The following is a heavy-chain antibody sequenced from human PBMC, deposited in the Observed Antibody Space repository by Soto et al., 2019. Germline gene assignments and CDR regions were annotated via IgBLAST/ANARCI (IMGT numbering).Heavy chain of an antibody. J-gene: IGHJ6*03. V-gene: IGHV4-59*01. Sequence: PSETLSLTCTVSGGSISSYYWSWIRQPPGKGLEWIGYIYYSGSTNYNPSLKSRVTISVDTSKNQFSLKLSSVTAADTAVYYCAGTELQLYYYYYMDVWGKGTTVTVSS. CDR1: GGSISSYY. CDR3: AGTELQLYYYYYMDV. D-gene: IGHD3-10*01. CDR2: IYYSGST.